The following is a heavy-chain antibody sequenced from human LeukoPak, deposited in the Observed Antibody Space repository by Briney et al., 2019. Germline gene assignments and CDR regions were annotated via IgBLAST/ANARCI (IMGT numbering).Heavy chain of an antibody. CDR3: ARDTSVGSGMQY. V-gene: IGHV4-59*01. Sequence: SETLSLTCSVSGGPLSTYTWSWVRHSPGKGLEWIGYIYHGGTTNYSPSLKSRATISAHTARNQFSLRLRSVTAADTAIYYCARDTSVGSGMQYWGQGTLVSLSS. CDR2: IYHGGTT. J-gene: IGHJ4*02. CDR1: GGPLSTYT. D-gene: IGHD3-10*01.